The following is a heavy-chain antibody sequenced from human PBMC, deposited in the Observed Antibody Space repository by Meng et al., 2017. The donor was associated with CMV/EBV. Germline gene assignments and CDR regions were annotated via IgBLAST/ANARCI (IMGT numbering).Heavy chain of an antibody. J-gene: IGHJ6*02. CDR2: ISAYNGNT. CDR1: GYTFTSYG. Sequence: ASVKVSCKASGYTFTSYGISWVRQAPGQGLEWMGWISAYNGNTNYAQKLKGRVTMTTDTSTSTAYMELSSLRSEDTAVYYCARGGYCSSTSCRDYYYYGMDVWGQGTTVTVSS. CDR3: ARGGYCSSTSCRDYYYYGMDV. V-gene: IGHV1-18*01. D-gene: IGHD2-2*01.